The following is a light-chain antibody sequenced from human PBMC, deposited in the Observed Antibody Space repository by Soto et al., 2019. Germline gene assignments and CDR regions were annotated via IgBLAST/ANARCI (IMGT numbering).Light chain of an antibody. CDR2: DAS. Sequence: DIQMTQSPSSLSASVGDRVTITCQASQDISNCLNWYQQKPGKAPKLLIYDASKLETGVPSRFSGSGSATDFTLTISSLQAEDIARYYCQQCDQLPLTFGGGTKVDIK. V-gene: IGKV1-33*01. CDR3: QQCDQLPLT. CDR1: QDISNC. J-gene: IGKJ4*01.